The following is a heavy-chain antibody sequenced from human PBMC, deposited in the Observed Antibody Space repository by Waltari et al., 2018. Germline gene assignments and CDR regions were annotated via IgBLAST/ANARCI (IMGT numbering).Heavy chain of an antibody. CDR3: ARGGTVDSSWYDH. D-gene: IGHD4-4*01. J-gene: IGHJ5*02. CDR2: MFTGGKT. Sequence: EVQLVETGGGLIQPGGSLRLSCAASGFTVSTNYMSWFRQAPGKGREWVSVMFTGGKTHDADAVKGRFIISRDSSKNTLYLQMNSLRVEDTALYYCARGGTVDSSWYDHWGQGTLVSVSS. V-gene: IGHV3-53*02. CDR1: GFTVSTNY.